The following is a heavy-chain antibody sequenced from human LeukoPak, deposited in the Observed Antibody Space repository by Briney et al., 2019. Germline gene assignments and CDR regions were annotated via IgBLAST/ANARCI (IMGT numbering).Heavy chain of an antibody. CDR2: IYHSGST. CDR3: ARGGAARLHFQN. J-gene: IGHJ1*01. D-gene: IGHD6-6*01. V-gene: IGHV4-59*01. CDR1: GGSISTYY. Sequence: PSETLSLTCAVSGGSISTYYWNWIRQPPGKGLEWIGYIYHSGSTNYNPSLQSRVTISVDTSKNQFSLNLNSVTAADTAVYYCARGGAARLHFQNWGQGTLVTVSS.